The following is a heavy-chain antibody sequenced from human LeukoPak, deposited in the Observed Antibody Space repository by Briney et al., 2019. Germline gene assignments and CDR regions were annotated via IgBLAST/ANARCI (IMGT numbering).Heavy chain of an antibody. Sequence: GGSLRLSCAASGFTFSSYSMNWVRQAPGKGLEWVSSITSSSSYIYYADSVKGRFTISRDNAKNSLYLQMNSLRAEDTAVYYCARVSAPEGPGDYWGQGTLVTVSS. V-gene: IGHV3-21*01. CDR3: ARVSAPEGPGDY. CDR1: GFTFSSYS. CDR2: ITSSSSYI. J-gene: IGHJ4*02. D-gene: IGHD3-10*01.